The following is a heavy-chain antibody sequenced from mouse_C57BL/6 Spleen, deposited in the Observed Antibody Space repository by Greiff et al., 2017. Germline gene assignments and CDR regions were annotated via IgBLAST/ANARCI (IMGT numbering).Heavy chain of an antibody. D-gene: IGHD1-1*01. CDR3: ARGDYGSSYGGYFDY. CDR2: INPNYGTT. V-gene: IGHV1-39*01. Sequence: VHVKQSGPELVKPGASVKMSCKASGYSFTDYNMNWVKQSNGKSLEWIGVINPNYGTTSYNQKFKGKATLTVDQSSSTAYMQLNSLTSEDSAVXYCARGDYGSSYGGYFDYWGQGTTLTVSS. CDR1: GYSFTDYN. J-gene: IGHJ2*01.